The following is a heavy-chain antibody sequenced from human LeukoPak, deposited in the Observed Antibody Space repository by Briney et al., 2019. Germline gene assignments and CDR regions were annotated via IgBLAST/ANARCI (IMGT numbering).Heavy chain of an antibody. J-gene: IGHJ5*02. CDR3: ARLPGIYTPLDP. V-gene: IGHV4-39*07. Sequence: KSSETLSLTCTVSGGSISSRNYYWGWIRQPPGKGLEWIGSIYYSGSTYYNPSLKSRVTISVDTSKNQFSLKLSSVTAADTAVYYCARLPGIYTPLDPWGQGTQVTVSS. D-gene: IGHD1-14*01. CDR2: IYYSGST. CDR1: GGSISSRNYY.